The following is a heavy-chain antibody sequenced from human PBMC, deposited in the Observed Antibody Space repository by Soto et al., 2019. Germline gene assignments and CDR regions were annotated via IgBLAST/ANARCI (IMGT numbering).Heavy chain of an antibody. J-gene: IGHJ4*02. V-gene: IGHV6-1*01. D-gene: IGHD1-1*01. CDR2: TYYRSKSYN. CDR1: GDSVSSNSAA. CDR3: ARGGLFRQPPFDY. Sequence: SQTLSLSCAISGDSVSSNSAAWNSLRQSPSRGLEWLGRTYYRSKSYNDYAVSVKSRITINPDTSKNHCSLQRNSVTPEDTAVYYCARGGLFRQPPFDYWGQGTLGTVAS.